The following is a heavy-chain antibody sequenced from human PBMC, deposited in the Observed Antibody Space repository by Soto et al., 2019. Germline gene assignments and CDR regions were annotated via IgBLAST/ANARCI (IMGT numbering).Heavy chain of an antibody. V-gene: IGHV3-7*01. J-gene: IGHJ3*02. D-gene: IGHD3-10*01. CDR1: GFTFSAYW. CDR3: AREGRLLGAYDI. CDR2: IKPDGRGT. Sequence: GGSLRLSCAASGFTFSAYWMNWVRQAPGKGLEWVSNIKPDGRGTYYVDSLKGRFTISRDNAKNSLYLQMNNLRAEDTAVYYCAREGRLLGAYDIWGQGTMVTVSS.